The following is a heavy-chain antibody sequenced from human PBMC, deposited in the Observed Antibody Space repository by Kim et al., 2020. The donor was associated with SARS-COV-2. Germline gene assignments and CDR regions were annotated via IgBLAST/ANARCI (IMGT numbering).Heavy chain of an antibody. J-gene: IGHJ6*02. CDR1: GFTFSSYS. Sequence: GGSLRLSCAASGFTFSSYSVNWVRQAPGKGLEWVSSISTSSNYIYYADSVKGRFTISRDNAKNSLFLQMNSLRAEDTAVYYCARDLLGLGTATTLYFYYYGMDVWGQGTTVTVSS. V-gene: IGHV3-21*01. CDR2: ISTSSNYI. D-gene: IGHD1-7*01. CDR3: ARDLLGLGTATTLYFYYYGMDV.